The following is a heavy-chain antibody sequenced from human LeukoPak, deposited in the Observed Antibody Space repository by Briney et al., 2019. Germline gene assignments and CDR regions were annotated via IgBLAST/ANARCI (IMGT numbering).Heavy chain of an antibody. D-gene: IGHD1-26*01. J-gene: IGHJ5*02. CDR1: GFSFRNSW. V-gene: IGHV3-7*01. CDR2: IKQDATEI. CDR3: ARLNWDDGEVSGFDQ. Sequence: GGPLRLSCAASGFSFRNSWMSWVRQAPGKGLEWVANIKQDATEIYYADSVKGRLTISRDNARKSLFLQMSILRVEDTALYYCARLNWDDGEVSGFDQWGQGILVTVSS.